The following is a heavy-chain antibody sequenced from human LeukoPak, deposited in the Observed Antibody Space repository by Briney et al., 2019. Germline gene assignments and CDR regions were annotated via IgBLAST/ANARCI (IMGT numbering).Heavy chain of an antibody. D-gene: IGHD5/OR15-5a*01. CDR3: ARDATYYLRYGYFDC. CDR1: GGSLSSGGYY. Sequence: SQTLSLTCTVSGGSLSSGGYYWSWIRQHPGKGLEWIGYIYYSGSTYYNPSLKSRVTISVDTSKNQFSLKLSSVTAADTAVYYCARDATYYLRYGYFDCWGHGTLVTVSS. V-gene: IGHV4-31*03. CDR2: IYYSGST. J-gene: IGHJ4*01.